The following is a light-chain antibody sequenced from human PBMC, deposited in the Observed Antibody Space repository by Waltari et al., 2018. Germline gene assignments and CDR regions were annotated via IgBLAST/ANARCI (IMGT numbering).Light chain of an antibody. J-gene: IGLJ2*01. Sequence: SYELTQPPSVPVSPGQTACITCSGDNRGDKYHWWYQQKPGQSPVLVIYQDSKRPSGIPERFSGSNSGNTATLTISGTQAMDEADYYCQAWDSSTAVFGGGTKLTVL. CDR1: NRGDKY. CDR2: QDS. CDR3: QAWDSSTAV. V-gene: IGLV3-1*01.